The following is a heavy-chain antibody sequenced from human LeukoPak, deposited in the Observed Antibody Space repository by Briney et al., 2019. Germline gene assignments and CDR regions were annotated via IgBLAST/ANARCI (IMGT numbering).Heavy chain of an antibody. CDR1: GYTFTSYG. J-gene: IGHJ4*02. D-gene: IGHD5-12*01. Sequence: GASVKVSCKASGYTFTSYGISWVRQAPGQGLEWKGWISAYNGNTKYAQKLQGRVTMTTDTSTSTAYMELRSLRSDDTAVYYCARGAPAPGYSGREWGYWGQGTLVTVSS. CDR3: ARGAPAPGYSGREWGY. V-gene: IGHV1-18*01. CDR2: ISAYNGNT.